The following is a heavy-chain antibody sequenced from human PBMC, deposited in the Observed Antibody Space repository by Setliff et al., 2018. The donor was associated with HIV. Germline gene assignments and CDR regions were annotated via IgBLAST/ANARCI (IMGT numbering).Heavy chain of an antibody. Sequence: PSETLSLTCAAYGGSFSGYYWTWIRQPPGKGLEWIGEINHSGSTNYNPSLKSRVTISVDTSKNQFSLKLSSVTAADTAVYYCARRSGWSLDYWGQGTLVTVSS. J-gene: IGHJ4*02. CDR3: ARRSGWSLDY. CDR1: GGSFSGYY. D-gene: IGHD6-19*01. CDR2: INHSGST. V-gene: IGHV4-34*01.